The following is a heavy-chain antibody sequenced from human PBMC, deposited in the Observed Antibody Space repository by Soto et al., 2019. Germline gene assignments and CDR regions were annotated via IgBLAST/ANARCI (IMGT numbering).Heavy chain of an antibody. CDR2: IIPIFGTA. D-gene: IGHD2-8*01. Sequence: QVQLVQSGAEVKKPGSSVKVSCKASGGTFSSYAISWVRQAPGLGLEWMGGIIPIFGTANYAQKFQGRVTITADESTSTAYMELSSLRSEDTAVYYCARPLMVYANYYYYGMDVWGQGTTVTVSS. J-gene: IGHJ6*02. V-gene: IGHV1-69*01. CDR1: GGTFSSYA. CDR3: ARPLMVYANYYYYGMDV.